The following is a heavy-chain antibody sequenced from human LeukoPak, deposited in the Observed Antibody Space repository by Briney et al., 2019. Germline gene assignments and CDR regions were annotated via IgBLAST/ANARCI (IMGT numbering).Heavy chain of an antibody. Sequence: SETLSLTCTVSGYSITSGYYWGWIRQPPGKGLEWIGSIYHTGSTYYNPSLKSRVTISVDTSKNQFSLKLSSVTAADTAVYYCARGRTVRGDDYWGQGTLVTVSS. CDR3: ARGRTVRGDDY. J-gene: IGHJ4*02. CDR2: IYHTGST. CDR1: GYSITSGYY. D-gene: IGHD3-10*01. V-gene: IGHV4-38-2*02.